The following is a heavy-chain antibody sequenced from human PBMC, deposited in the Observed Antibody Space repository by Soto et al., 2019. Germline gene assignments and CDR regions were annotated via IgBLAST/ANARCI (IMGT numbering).Heavy chain of an antibody. CDR1: GFTFSSYW. CDR3: ASDTQLWRHDS. Sequence: EVQLVQSGGGLVQPGESLSLSCAASGFTFSSYWMHWVRQAPGKGLVWVSRLNSDGSATTYAASVKGRFTISRDNVKNTWYLQMNSLRAEDTAVYFCASDTQLWRHDSWGQGTLVTVST. V-gene: IGHV3-74*01. J-gene: IGHJ4*02. CDR2: LNSDGSAT. D-gene: IGHD5-18*01.